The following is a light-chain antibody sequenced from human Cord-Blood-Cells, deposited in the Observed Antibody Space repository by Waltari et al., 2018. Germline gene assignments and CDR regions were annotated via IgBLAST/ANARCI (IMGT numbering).Light chain of an antibody. Sequence: SSELTQDPAVSVALGQTVRITCQGDSLRSYYASWYQQKPGQAPVLVISGKNNRPSGIPDRVSGSSSGNTASVTITGAQAEDEGDYYCNSRDSSGNVVFGGGTKLTVL. V-gene: IGLV3-19*01. J-gene: IGLJ2*01. CDR2: GKN. CDR3: NSRDSSGNVV. CDR1: SLRSYY.